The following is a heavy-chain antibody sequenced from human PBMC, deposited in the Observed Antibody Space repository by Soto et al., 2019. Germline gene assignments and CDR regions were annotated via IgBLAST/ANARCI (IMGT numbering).Heavy chain of an antibody. J-gene: IGHJ4*02. CDR1: GFTFSNFG. D-gene: IGHD2-8*01. V-gene: IGHV3-48*02. CDR2: ITRSGTI. CDR3: ARDNEGADY. Sequence: EVQLVESGGGLVQPGGSLRLSCAASGFTFSNFGMNWVRQAPGKGLEWNSFITRSGTIYYADSVRGRFTISRDNAKNSLYLQMNSLRDEDTAVYYCARDNEGADYWGQGTLVTVSS.